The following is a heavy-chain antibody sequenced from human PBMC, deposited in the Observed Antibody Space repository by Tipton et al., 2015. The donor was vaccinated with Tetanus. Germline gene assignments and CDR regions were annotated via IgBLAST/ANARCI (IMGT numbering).Heavy chain of an antibody. D-gene: IGHD2-8*01. CDR2: VLYTGKT. CDR1: GGSISGYY. CDR3: ARYYCPSGSCRHFDN. Sequence: TLSLTCTVFGGSISGYYWSWIRQPPGKGLEWIGYVLYTGKTNSNPSLKSRVTISADTSRNQFSLRLTSVTAADTAVYYCARYYCPSGSCRHFDNWGQGTLVTVSS. J-gene: IGHJ4*02. V-gene: IGHV4-59*07.